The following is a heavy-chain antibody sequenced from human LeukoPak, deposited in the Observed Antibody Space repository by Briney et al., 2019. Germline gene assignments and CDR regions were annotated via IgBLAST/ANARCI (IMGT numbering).Heavy chain of an antibody. V-gene: IGHV4-59*08. CDR2: IYYSGST. CDR1: GDSVSSYY. D-gene: IGHD2-15*01. CDR3: ARQGYCSGASCFSQGGIDY. Sequence: ETLSLTCTVSGDSVSSYYWSWLRQPPGKGLEWIGFIYYSGSTNYHPSLKSRVTIAVDTSKNQFSLKLSSVTAADTAVYYCARQGYCSGASCFSQGGIDYWGQGTLVTVSS. J-gene: IGHJ4*02.